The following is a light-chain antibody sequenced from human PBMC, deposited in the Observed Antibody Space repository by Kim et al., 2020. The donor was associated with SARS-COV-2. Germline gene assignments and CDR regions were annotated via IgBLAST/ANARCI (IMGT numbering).Light chain of an antibody. V-gene: IGKV1-8*01. CDR2: AAS. Sequence: AATGDSVTIPCRASQGISSYSAWYQQKPGKAPKLLIYAASTLQSVVPSRFSGSGSGTDFTLTISCLQSEDFATYYCQQYYSYPLTFGGGTKVDIK. CDR1: QGISSY. J-gene: IGKJ4*01. CDR3: QQYYSYPLT.